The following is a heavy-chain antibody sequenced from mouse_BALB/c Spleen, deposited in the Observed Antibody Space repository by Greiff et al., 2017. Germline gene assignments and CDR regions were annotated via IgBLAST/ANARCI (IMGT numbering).Heavy chain of an antibody. J-gene: IGHJ2*01. CDR2: ISSGSSTI. CDR1: GFTFSSFG. V-gene: IGHV5-17*02. Sequence: EVKLMESGGGLVKPGGSLKLSCAASGFTFSSFGMHWVRQAPEKGLEWVAYISSGSSTIYYADTVKGRFTISRDNPKNTLFLQMTSLRSEDTAMYYCARSYGNPFDYWGQGTTLTVSS. CDR3: ARSYGNPFDY. D-gene: IGHD2-10*02.